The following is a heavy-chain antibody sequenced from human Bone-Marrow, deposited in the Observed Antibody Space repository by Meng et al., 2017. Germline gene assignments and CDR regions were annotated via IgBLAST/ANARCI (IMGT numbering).Heavy chain of an antibody. CDR1: GFTFDDYA. J-gene: IGHJ4*02. CDR3: AKTSPKGYYSDSSGYYYFDY. CDR2: ITASGATT. V-gene: IGHV3-23*01. D-gene: IGHD3-22*01. Sequence: GESLKISCAASGFTFDDYAMHWVRQAPGKGLEWVSSITASGATTYYADSVKGRFTISRDNSKNTLFLQMNTLRAEDTAVYYCAKTSPKGYYSDSSGYYYFDYWGQGTLVTVSS.